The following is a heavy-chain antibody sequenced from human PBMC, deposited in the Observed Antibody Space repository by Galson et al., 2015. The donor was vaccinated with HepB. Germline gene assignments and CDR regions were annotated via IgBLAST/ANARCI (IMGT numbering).Heavy chain of an antibody. J-gene: IGHJ6*03. V-gene: IGHV1-24*01. CDR1: GDTLTNLS. D-gene: IGHD2-8*01. CDR3: ARRKYCTNSIYYKTYSSYCMDV. CDR2: FDPEHAEI. Sequence: SVKVSCKVSGDTLTNLSMHWVRQAPGKGLEWMGGFDPEHAEIIYAQKFQGRVTMTEDTSTDTAYMVLSSLRSEDTAVYYCARRKYCTNSIYYKTYSSYCMDVWGKGTTVTVSS.